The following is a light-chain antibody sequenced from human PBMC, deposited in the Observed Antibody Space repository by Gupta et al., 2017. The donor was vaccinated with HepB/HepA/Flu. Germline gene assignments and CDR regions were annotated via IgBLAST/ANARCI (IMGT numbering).Light chain of an antibody. CDR3: QPRDSTPFT. CDR2: AAS. Sequence: DMQMTQPPSSLSASVGDRVTITCRASQSISSYLNWYQQKPGKAPKLLIYAASKLQSGVPSRFSGRGXGTXFTLTIXRLPPEDFATLYLQPRDSTPFTFGXGTQMEIK. J-gene: IGKJ5*01. V-gene: IGKV1-39*01. CDR1: QSISSY.